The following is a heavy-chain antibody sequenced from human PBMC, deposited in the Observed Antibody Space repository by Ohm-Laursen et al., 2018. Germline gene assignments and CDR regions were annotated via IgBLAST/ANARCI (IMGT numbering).Heavy chain of an antibody. CDR2: IYKSGST. V-gene: IGHV4-59*12. CDR1: GGSISSYY. J-gene: IGHJ4*02. CDR3: ARGLVVNSGYGWGWDY. D-gene: IGHD5-12*01. Sequence: TLSLTCRVSGGSISSYYWSWTRQSPGKGLEWIGYIYKSGSTNYNPSLKSRVTISLDTSKNQFSLKLNSVTAADTAVYYCARGLVVNSGYGWGWDYWGQGALVTVSS.